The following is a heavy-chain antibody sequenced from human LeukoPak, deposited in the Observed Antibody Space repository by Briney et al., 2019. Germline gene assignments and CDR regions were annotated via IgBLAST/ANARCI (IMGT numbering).Heavy chain of an antibody. CDR3: ARDPAADHFDY. CDR2: IYYSGST. J-gene: IGHJ4*02. Sequence: SETLSLTCAVSGGSISSYYWSWIRQPPGKGLEWIGYIYYSGSTNYNPSLKSRVTISVDTSKNQFSLKLSSVTAADTAVYYCARDPAADHFDYWGQGTLVTVSS. CDR1: GGSISSYY. D-gene: IGHD6-13*01. V-gene: IGHV4-59*01.